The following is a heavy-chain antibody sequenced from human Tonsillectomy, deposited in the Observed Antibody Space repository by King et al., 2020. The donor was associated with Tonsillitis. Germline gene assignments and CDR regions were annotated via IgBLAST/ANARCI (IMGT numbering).Heavy chain of an antibody. Sequence: VQLVESGGGLVKPGGSLRLSCAASGFTFSNFSMNWVRQAPGKGLEWVSSMSNGGSYIYYADSGKGRFTISRDNAKNSLYLQMNSLRAEDTAVYYCAREGVTNWYFDLWGRGTLVTVSS. V-gene: IGHV3-21*01. CDR3: AREGVTNWYFDL. CDR2: MSNGGSYI. D-gene: IGHD2-21*02. J-gene: IGHJ2*01. CDR1: GFTFSNFS.